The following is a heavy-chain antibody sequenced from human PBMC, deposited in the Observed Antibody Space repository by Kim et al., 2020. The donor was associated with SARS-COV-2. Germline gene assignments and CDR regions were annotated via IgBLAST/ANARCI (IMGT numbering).Heavy chain of an antibody. CDR2: IIPIFGTA. D-gene: IGHD3-10*01. Sequence: SVKVSCKASGGTFSSYAISWVRQAPGQGLEWMGGIIPIFGTANYAQKFQGRVTITADESTSTAYMELSSLRSEDTAVYYCARDLRLTMVWWGNDLRPVSAFDIWGQGTMVTVSS. CDR1: GGTFSSYA. J-gene: IGHJ3*02. CDR3: ARDLRLTMVWWGNDLRPVSAFDI. V-gene: IGHV1-69*13.